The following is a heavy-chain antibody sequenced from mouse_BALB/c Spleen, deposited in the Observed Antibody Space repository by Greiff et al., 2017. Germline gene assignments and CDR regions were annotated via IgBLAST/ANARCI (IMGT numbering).Heavy chain of an antibody. CDR1: GYTFTSYV. Sequence: EVQLQQSGPVLARPGASVKMSCKASGYTFTSYVMHWVKQKPGQGLEWIGYINPYNDGTKYNEKFKGKATLTSDKSSSTAYMELSSLTSEDSAVYYCARDYDGNYDWYFDVWGAGTTVTVSA. CDR2: INPYNDGT. J-gene: IGHJ1*01. CDR3: ARDYDGNYDWYFDV. V-gene: IGHV1-14*01. D-gene: IGHD2-1*01.